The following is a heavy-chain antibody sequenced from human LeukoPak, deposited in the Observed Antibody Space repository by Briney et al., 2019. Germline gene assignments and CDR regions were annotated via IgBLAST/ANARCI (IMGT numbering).Heavy chain of an antibody. D-gene: IGHD3-22*01. CDR1: GFTFSSYA. J-gene: IGHJ4*02. V-gene: IGHV3-23*01. Sequence: ETGGSLRLSCAASGFTFSSYAMSWVRQAPGKGMEWVSAISGSGGSTYYADSMKGRFTISRDNSKNTLYLQMNSLRAEDTAVYYCAKSTKAITMIVVVSNPFDYWGQGTLVTVSS. CDR2: ISGSGGST. CDR3: AKSTKAITMIVVVSNPFDY.